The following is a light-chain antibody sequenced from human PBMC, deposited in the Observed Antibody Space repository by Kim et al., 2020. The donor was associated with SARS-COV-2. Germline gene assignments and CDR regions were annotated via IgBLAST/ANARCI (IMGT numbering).Light chain of an antibody. CDR3: QSYDSSSWV. CDR1: SGSIASNY. CDR2: EDN. V-gene: IGLV6-57*03. J-gene: IGLJ3*02. Sequence: KTITICSTRSSGSIASNYVQWYQQRPGSAPTSVICEDNQRPSGVPDRFAGSIDSSSNSASLTISGLKTEDEADYYCQSYDSSSWVFGGGTKLTVL.